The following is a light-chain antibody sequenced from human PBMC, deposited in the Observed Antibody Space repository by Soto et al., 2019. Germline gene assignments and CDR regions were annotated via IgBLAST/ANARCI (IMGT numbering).Light chain of an antibody. CDR1: QTVSSSY. Sequence: IVLTHSPGTLSFSPGEIATLSFGASQTVSSSYLAWYQQKPGQAPRLLIYGASNRATGIPDRFGGSGSGADFTLTISRLEPEDFAVYYCQQYGSSPRTFGQGTKVDIK. V-gene: IGKV3-20*01. CDR3: QQYGSSPRT. CDR2: GAS. J-gene: IGKJ1*01.